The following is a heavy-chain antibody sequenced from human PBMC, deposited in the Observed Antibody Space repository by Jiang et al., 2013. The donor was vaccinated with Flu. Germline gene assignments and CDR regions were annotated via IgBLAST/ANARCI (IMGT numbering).Heavy chain of an antibody. D-gene: IGHD4-17*01. J-gene: IGHJ4*02. CDR3: ARLPDGDPFDY. Sequence: NYAQKFQGWVTMTRDTSISTAYMELSRLRSDDTAVYYCARLPDGDPFDYWGQGTLVTVSS. V-gene: IGHV1-2*04.